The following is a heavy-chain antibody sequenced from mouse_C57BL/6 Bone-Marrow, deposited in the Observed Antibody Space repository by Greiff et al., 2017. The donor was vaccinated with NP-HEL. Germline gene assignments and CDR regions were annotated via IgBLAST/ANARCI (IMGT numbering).Heavy chain of an antibody. CDR3: ARHGEGLRHAMDY. V-gene: IGHV5-9*01. Sequence: EVQLVESGGGLVKPGGSLKLSCAASGFTFSSYTMSWVRQTPEKRLEWVATISGGGGNTYYPDSVKGRFTISRDNAKNTLYLQMSSLRSEDTALYYCARHGEGLRHAMDYWGQGTSVTVSS. CDR2: ISGGGGNT. D-gene: IGHD2-4*01. J-gene: IGHJ4*01. CDR1: GFTFSSYT.